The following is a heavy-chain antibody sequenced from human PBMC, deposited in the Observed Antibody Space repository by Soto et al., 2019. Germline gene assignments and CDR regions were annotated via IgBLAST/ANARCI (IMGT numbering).Heavy chain of an antibody. CDR1: GFIFSNYG. J-gene: IGHJ3*02. Sequence: GGSLRLSCADSGFIFSNYGMRWVRQAPGKGLEWVSGISGSGDTFYADSVKGRFTISRDNSKNTLNLQMNSLRAEDTAVYYCAKDYCSSTSCYTLGVFDIWGQGTMVTVSS. CDR3: AKDYCSSTSCYTLGVFDI. D-gene: IGHD2-2*02. CDR2: ISGSGDT. V-gene: IGHV3-23*01.